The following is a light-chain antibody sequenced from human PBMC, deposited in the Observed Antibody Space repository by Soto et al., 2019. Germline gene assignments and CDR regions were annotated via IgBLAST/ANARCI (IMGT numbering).Light chain of an antibody. J-gene: IGKJ1*01. CDR1: QYIRNE. V-gene: IGKV1-17*01. CDR3: LQHNDYPPT. CDR2: IAS. Sequence: DIQMTQSPSSLSASVGDRVTITCRASQYIRNELGWFQQKPGKAPKRLIYIASSLQSGVPSRFSGSGSGTEFTLTISSLQPEDYATYYCLQHNDYPPTFGQGTKVEI.